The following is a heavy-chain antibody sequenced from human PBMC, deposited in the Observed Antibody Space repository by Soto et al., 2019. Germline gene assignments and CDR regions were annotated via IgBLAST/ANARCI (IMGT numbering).Heavy chain of an antibody. CDR3: ARPQGHSGVSEWLFPNYYYYYGMDV. J-gene: IGHJ6*02. Sequence: QVQLVQSGAEVKKPGDSVKVSCKASGYTFTSYDSNWVRQATGQGLEWIGWMNPNSGNTGYAQKFQGRVPMTRNTSISTAYMELSSLRSEDTAVYYCARPQGHSGVSEWLFPNYYYYYGMDVWGQGTTVTVSS. D-gene: IGHD3-3*01. CDR2: MNPNSGNT. CDR1: GYTFTSYD. V-gene: IGHV1-8*01.